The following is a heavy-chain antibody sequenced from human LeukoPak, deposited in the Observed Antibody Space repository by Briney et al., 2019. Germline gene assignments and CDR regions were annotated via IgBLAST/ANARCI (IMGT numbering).Heavy chain of an antibody. V-gene: IGHV4-59*01. D-gene: IGHD2-8*02. CDR2: LYYSRRT. J-gene: IGHJ5*02. CDR3: ARVGTDLASRFDP. Sequence: GYLYYSRRTNYTPSLKSRGTISVETSKNKSSLKLSSVTAADTAVYYCARVGTDLASRFDPWGQGTLVTVSS.